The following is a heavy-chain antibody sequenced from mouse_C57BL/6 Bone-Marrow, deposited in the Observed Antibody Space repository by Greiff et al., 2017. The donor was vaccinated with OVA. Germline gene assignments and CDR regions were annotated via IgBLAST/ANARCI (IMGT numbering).Heavy chain of an antibody. Sequence: VQLKESGPELVKPGASVKIPCKASGYTFTDYNMDWVKQSHGKSLEWIGDINPNNGGTIYNQKFKGKATLTVDKSYSTAYMELRSLTSEDTAVYYCAREGNYYGSGGWFAYWGQGTLVTVSA. V-gene: IGHV1-18*01. CDR1: GYTFTDYN. CDR3: AREGNYYGSGGWFAY. D-gene: IGHD1-1*01. CDR2: INPNNGGT. J-gene: IGHJ3*01.